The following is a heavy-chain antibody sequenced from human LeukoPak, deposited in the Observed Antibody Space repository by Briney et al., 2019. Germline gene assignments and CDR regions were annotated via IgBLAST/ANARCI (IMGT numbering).Heavy chain of an antibody. D-gene: IGHD3-9*01. Sequence: GGSLRLSCAASGFTFSSYSMNWVRQAPGKGLEWASSISSSSSYIYYADSVKGRFTISRDNAKNSLYLQMNSLRAEDTAVYYCARDGGVRYFDWLFNDYWGQGTLVTVSS. CDR3: ARDGGVRYFDWLFNDY. CDR2: ISSSSSYI. V-gene: IGHV3-21*01. CDR1: GFTFSSYS. J-gene: IGHJ4*02.